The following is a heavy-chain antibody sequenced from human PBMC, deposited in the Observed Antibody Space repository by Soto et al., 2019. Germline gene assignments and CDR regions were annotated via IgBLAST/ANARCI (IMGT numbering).Heavy chain of an antibody. D-gene: IGHD2-21*01. J-gene: IGHJ4*02. CDR2: INIDGGTT. CDR1: GFTFSSYA. CDR3: ARGSNTYPSY. V-gene: IGHV3-74*01. Sequence: GSLRLSCAASGFTFSSYAMHWVRQAPGKGLVWVSRINIDGGTTSYADSVKGRFTISRDNAKNTLYLQMSSLRAEDTAVYYCARGSNTYPSYWGRGTLVTVSS.